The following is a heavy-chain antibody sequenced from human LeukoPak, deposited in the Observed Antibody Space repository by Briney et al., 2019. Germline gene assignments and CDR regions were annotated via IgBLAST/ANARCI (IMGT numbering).Heavy chain of an antibody. V-gene: IGHV4-30-2*01. CDR3: ARDLRGCDSATCYRWFDP. Sequence: PSQTLSLTCTVSGDSINSGAYGWSWIRQPPGKGLEWIGDNYHSGISSYSPSLKSRVTISVDSSKNHFSLRLTSVTAADTAVYFCARDLRGCDSATCYRWFDPWGQGTLVIVSS. J-gene: IGHJ5*02. CDR1: GDSINSGAYG. CDR2: NYHSGIS. D-gene: IGHD2-2*01.